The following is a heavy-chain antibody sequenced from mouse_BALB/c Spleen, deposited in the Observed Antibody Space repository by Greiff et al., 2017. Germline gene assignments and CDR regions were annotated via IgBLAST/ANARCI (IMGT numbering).Heavy chain of an antibody. CDR3: AHYGYDDYAMDY. Sequence: QVTLKVSGPGILQPSQTLSLTCSFSGFSLSTSGMGVGWIRQPSGKGLEWLAHIWWDDDKRYNPALKSRLTIYKDTSSNQVFLKIASVDTADTATYYCAHYGYDDYAMDYWGQGTSVTVSS. CDR2: IWWDDDK. D-gene: IGHD2-2*01. J-gene: IGHJ4*01. V-gene: IGHV8-8*01. CDR1: GFSLSTSGMG.